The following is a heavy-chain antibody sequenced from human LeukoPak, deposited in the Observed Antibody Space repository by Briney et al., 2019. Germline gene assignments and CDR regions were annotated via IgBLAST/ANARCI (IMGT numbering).Heavy chain of an antibody. J-gene: IGHJ4*02. Sequence: GGSLRLSCAASGFTFSSYGMHWVRQAPGKGLEWVAVISYDGSNKYYADSVKGRFTISRDNSKNTLYLQMNSLRDEDTAVYYCARGVGYSYGIYYFDCWGQGTLVTVSS. CDR3: ARGVGYSYGIYYFDC. CDR1: GFTFSSYG. CDR2: ISYDGSNK. V-gene: IGHV3-30*03. D-gene: IGHD5-18*01.